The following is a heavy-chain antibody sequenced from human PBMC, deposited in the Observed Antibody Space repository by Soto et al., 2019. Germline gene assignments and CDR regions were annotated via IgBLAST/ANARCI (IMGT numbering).Heavy chain of an antibody. CDR2: IYSSGST. Sequence: QVQVQESGPGLVKPSETLSLTATVSGASISNTGFYWSWIRQPPGKGLEWIGYIYSSGSTTYNSSLNSRVTISLDTSKIQVSLNLTSVTAADTAIYYCARTTGSRSLDVWGHGTMVSVSS. D-gene: IGHD3-9*01. V-gene: IGHV4-61*08. CDR3: ARTTGSRSLDV. CDR1: GASISNTGFY. J-gene: IGHJ3*01.